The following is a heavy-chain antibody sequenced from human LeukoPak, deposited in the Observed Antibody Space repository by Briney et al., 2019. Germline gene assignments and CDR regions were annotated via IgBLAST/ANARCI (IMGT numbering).Heavy chain of an antibody. CDR3: ARAFYSNSWYHKEDFFDY. Sequence: ASVKVSCKASGYTFTGYYMHWVRQAPGQGLEWMGWINPNSGGTNYAQKFQGRVTMTRDTSISTAYTELSRLRSDDTAVYYCARAFYSNSWYHKEDFFDYWGQGTPVTVSS. J-gene: IGHJ4*02. V-gene: IGHV1-2*02. CDR2: INPNSGGT. D-gene: IGHD6-13*01. CDR1: GYTFTGYY.